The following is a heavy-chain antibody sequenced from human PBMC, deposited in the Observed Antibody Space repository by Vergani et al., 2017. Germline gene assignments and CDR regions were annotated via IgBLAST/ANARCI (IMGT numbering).Heavy chain of an antibody. J-gene: IGHJ6*03. V-gene: IGHV3-23*04. CDR2: ISGSGGST. D-gene: IGHD3-10*01. Sequence: EVQLVESGGGLVQPGGSLRLSCAVSGFTFSSYAMSWVRKAPGKGLEWVSAISGSGGSTYYADSVKGRFTISRDNSKNTLYLQMNSLRAEDTAGYYCARDEAYYGSGSYPYYYYYMDVWGKGTTVTVSS. CDR1: GFTFSSYA. CDR3: ARDEAYYGSGSYPYYYYYMDV.